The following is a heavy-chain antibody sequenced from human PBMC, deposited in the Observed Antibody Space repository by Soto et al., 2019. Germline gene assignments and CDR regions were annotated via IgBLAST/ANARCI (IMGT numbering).Heavy chain of an antibody. CDR1: GFTFSSYW. V-gene: IGHV3-74*01. CDR3: ARDAEAPYYYGMDV. Sequence: EVQLVESGGGLVQPGGSLRLSCAASGFTFSSYWMHWVRQAPGKGLVWVSRISSDGSSTSYADSVKDRFTISRDNAKNTLFLQMNSLRAEDTAVYYCARDAEAPYYYGMDVWGQGTTVTVSS. J-gene: IGHJ6*02. CDR2: ISSDGSST.